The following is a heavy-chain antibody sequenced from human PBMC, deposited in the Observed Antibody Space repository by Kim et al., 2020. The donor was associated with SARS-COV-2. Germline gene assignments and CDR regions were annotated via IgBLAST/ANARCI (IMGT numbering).Heavy chain of an antibody. J-gene: IGHJ6*02. Sequence: GGSLRLSCAASGFTFSNAWMSWVRQAPGKGLEWVGRIKSKTDGGTTDYAAPVKGRFTISRDDSKNTLYLQMNSLKTEDTAVYYCTTDAVGLWSGHYYYYYGMDVWGQGTTVTVSS. CDR2: IKSKTDGGTT. CDR1: GFTFSNAW. V-gene: IGHV3-15*01. D-gene: IGHD3-3*01. CDR3: TTDAVGLWSGHYYYYYGMDV.